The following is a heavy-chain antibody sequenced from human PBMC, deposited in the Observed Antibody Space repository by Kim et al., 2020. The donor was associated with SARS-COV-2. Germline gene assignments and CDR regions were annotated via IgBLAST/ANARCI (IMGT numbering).Heavy chain of an antibody. D-gene: IGHD4-4*01. Sequence: YAAYVKGRFTISRDDSKSIAYLQMNSLKTEDTAVYYCTRDPYGWAVTYLYWGQGTLVTVSS. V-gene: IGHV3-49*02. J-gene: IGHJ4*02. CDR3: TRDPYGWAVTYLY.